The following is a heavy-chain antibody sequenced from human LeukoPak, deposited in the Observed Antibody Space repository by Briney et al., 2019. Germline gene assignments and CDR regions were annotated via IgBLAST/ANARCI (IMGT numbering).Heavy chain of an antibody. V-gene: IGHV4-31*03. CDR3: ARVNYFTPDYYGSGSYPYSNWFDP. J-gene: IGHJ5*02. Sequence: SQTLSLTCTVSGGSISSGGYYWSWIRQHPGKGLEWIGYIYYSGSTYYNPSLKSRVTISVDTSKNQFSLKLGSVTAADTAVYYCARVNYFTPDYYGSGSYPYSNWFDPWGQGTLVTVSS. D-gene: IGHD3-10*01. CDR2: IYYSGST. CDR1: GGSISSGGYY.